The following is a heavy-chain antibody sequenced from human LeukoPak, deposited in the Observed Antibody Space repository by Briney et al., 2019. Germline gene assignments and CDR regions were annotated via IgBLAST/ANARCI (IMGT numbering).Heavy chain of an antibody. CDR2: IYYSGST. J-gene: IGHJ4*02. CDR3: ATVGPSGWYYFDY. Sequence: SETLSLTCTVSGGSISSYYWSWIRQPPGKGLEWIGYIYYSGSTNYNPSLKSRVTISVDTSKNQFSLKLSSVTAADTAVYYCATVGPSGWYYFDYWGQGTLVTVSS. CDR1: GGSISSYY. D-gene: IGHD6-19*01. V-gene: IGHV4-59*01.